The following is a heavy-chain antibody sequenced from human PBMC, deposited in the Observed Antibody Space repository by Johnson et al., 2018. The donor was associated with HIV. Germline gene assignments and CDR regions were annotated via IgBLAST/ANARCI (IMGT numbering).Heavy chain of an antibody. D-gene: IGHD1-26*01. J-gene: IGHJ3*01. CDR3: AREGWELPRTGFDV. Sequence: QVQLVESGGGVVQPGRSLRLSCAASGFTFSSYGMHWVRQAPGKGLEWVAVISYDGSNTYYADSVKGRFTISRDNSKNTLHLQMNSLRAEDMAVFYCAREGWELPRTGFDVWGLGTMVTVSS. CDR2: ISYDGSNT. CDR1: GFTFSSYG. V-gene: IGHV3-30*03.